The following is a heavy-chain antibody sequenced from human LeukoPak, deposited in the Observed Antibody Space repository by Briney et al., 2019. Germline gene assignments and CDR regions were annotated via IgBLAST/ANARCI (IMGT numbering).Heavy chain of an antibody. V-gene: IGHV3-21*01. CDR1: GFTFSSYS. D-gene: IGHD3-10*01. CDR2: ISSSSSYI. Sequence: GGSLRLFCAASGFTFSSYSMNWGRQAPGKGLEWVSSISSSSSYIYYADSVKGRFTISRDNAKNSLYLQMNSLRAEDTAVYYCAGCYGSEDYYYGMDVWGKGTTVTVSS. CDR3: AGCYGSEDYYYGMDV. J-gene: IGHJ6*04.